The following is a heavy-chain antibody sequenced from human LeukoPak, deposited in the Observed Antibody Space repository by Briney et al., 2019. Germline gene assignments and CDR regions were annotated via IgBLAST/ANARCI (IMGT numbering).Heavy chain of an antibody. CDR1: GFSFSSYW. J-gene: IGHJ4*02. CDR3: AREDYFGSGSHLLDY. CDR2: ISSDGSFT. D-gene: IGHD3-10*01. V-gene: IGHV3-74*01. Sequence: GGSLRLSCAASGFSFSSYWMHWVRQAPGKGRGGVSRISSDGSFTNYADSVKGRFTISRDNGKNTLYLQMESLRAEDRAVYYCAREDYFGSGSHLLDYWGQGTLVTVSS.